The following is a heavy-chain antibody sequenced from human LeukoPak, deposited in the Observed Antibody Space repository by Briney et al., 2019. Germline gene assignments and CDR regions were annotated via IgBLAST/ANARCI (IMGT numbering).Heavy chain of an antibody. CDR3: ARGLYYDSSGYYKD. CDR1: GGSFSGYY. Sequence: PSETLSLTCAVYGGSFSGYYWSWIRQPPGKGLEWIGEINHSGSTNYNPSLKSRVTISVDTSKNQFSLKLSSVTAADTAVYYCARGLYYDSSGYYKDWGQGTLVTVSS. J-gene: IGHJ4*02. D-gene: IGHD3-22*01. CDR2: INHSGST. V-gene: IGHV4-34*01.